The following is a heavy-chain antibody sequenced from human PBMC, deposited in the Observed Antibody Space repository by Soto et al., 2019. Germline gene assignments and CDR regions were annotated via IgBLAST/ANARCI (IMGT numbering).Heavy chain of an antibody. V-gene: IGHV1-69*01. CDR2: IIPISGTA. J-gene: IGHJ6*02. Sequence: QVQLVQSGAEVKKPGSSVKVSCKASGGTFSSYAISWVRQAPGQGLEWMGGIIPISGTANYAQKFQGRVTITADESTSTADMELSSLRSEDTAVYYWARSQGSSTSLDIYYYYYYGMDVWGQGTTVTVSS. CDR1: GGTFSSYA. CDR3: ARSQGSSTSLDIYYYYYYGMDV. D-gene: IGHD2-2*01.